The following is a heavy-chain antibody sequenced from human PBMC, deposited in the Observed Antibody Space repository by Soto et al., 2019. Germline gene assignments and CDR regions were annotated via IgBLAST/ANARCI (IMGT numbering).Heavy chain of an antibody. CDR3: ARENNVLPGGYFDY. D-gene: IGHD3-10*01. CDR2: IYDTGST. CDR1: SGSISSGGYS. V-gene: IGHV4-30-2*01. Sequence: PSETLSLTCAVSSGSISSGGYSWSWIRQPPGKGLEWIGYIYDTGSTYYKSSLKSRVTISVDRSKNQFSLKLSSVTAADTAVYYCARENNVLPGGYFDYWGQGTLVTVSS. J-gene: IGHJ4*02.